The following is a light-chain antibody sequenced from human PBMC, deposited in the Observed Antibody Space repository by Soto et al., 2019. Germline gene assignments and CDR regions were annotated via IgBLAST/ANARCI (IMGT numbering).Light chain of an antibody. CDR1: QSINNY. J-gene: IGKJ5*01. CDR3: QPRSIPT. Sequence: EIVLTQSPATLSLSPGERATLSCRASQSINNYLAWYQQKPGQAPRVLIYDASKRATGIPARFSGSGSGTDFSLTISSLEPEDFAVYYCQPRSIPTFGQGTRLEIK. CDR2: DAS. V-gene: IGKV3-11*01.